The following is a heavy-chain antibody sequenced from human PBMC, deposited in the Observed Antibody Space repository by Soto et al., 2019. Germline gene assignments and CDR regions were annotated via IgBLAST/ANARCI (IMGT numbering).Heavy chain of an antibody. CDR1: GASITSSY. CDR2: ISDIGSP. Sequence: QVQLQESGPGLVKPSETLSLTCSVSGASITSSYWTRIRQAPGKELEWIAFISDIGSPIYKTSLTSRLTMSLETSKNQFSLILRSVTSADTAVYYCARLSGGYYPDWGQGTLVIVSS. J-gene: IGHJ4*02. V-gene: IGHV4-59*01. CDR3: ARLSGGYYPD. D-gene: IGHD2-8*02.